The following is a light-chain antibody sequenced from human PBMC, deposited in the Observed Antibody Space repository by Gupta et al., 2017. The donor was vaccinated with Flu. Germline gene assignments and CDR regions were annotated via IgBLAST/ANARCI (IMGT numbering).Light chain of an antibody. Sequence: QSALTQPASVSGSPGQSITTSCTGTSSDVGGYQYISWYQQHPGKAPKLMIYEVNVRPSGVSTRFSASKSGNSASLSISGLQADDEADYYCSSYSSSTTSIIFGGGTKLTVL. CDR2: EVN. CDR3: SSYSSSTTSII. V-gene: IGLV2-14*01. J-gene: IGLJ2*01. CDR1: SSDVGGYQY.